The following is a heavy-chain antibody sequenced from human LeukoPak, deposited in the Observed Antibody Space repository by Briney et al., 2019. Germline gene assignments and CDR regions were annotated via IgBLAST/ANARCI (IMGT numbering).Heavy chain of an antibody. V-gene: IGHV3-23*01. CDR1: GFTFSNYA. CDR3: AKDPGYSGYDYFDY. Sequence: GGSLRLSCAASGFTFSNYAMNWVRQAPGKGLEWVSAISGSVTTTYYADSVKGRFTISRDNFKNTLYLQMNSLRAEDTAIYYCAKDPGYSGYDYFDYWGQGTLVTVSS. D-gene: IGHD5-12*01. CDR2: ISGSVTTT. J-gene: IGHJ4*02.